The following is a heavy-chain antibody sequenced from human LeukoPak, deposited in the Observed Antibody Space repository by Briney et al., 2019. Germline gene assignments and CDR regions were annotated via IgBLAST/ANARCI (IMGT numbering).Heavy chain of an antibody. CDR3: ARHGDDAFDI. J-gene: IGHJ3*02. D-gene: IGHD3-10*01. CDR1: GGSISSYY. Sequence: SETLSLTCTVSGGSISSYYWSWIRQPPGKGLEWIGYIYYSGSTNYNPSLKSRVTISVDTSKNQFSLKLSSVTAADTAVYYCARHGDDAFDIWGQGTMVTVSS. V-gene: IGHV4-59*01. CDR2: IYYSGST.